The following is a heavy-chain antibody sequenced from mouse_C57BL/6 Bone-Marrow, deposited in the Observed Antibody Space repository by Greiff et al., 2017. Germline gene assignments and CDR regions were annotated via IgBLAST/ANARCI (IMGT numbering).Heavy chain of an antibody. Sequence: EVQLQESGPGLVKPSQSLSLTCSVTGYSITSGYYWNWIRQFPGNKLEWMGYISYDGSSNYNPSLKNRISITRDTSKNQFFLKLNSVTTEDTATYYCARDYYGSSPHWYFDVWGTGTTVTVSS. J-gene: IGHJ1*03. CDR3: ARDYYGSSPHWYFDV. D-gene: IGHD1-1*01. CDR2: ISYDGSS. CDR1: GYSITSGYY. V-gene: IGHV3-6*01.